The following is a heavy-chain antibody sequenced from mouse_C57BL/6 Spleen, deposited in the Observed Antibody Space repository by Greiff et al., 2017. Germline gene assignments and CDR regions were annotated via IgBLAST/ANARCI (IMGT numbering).Heavy chain of an antibody. V-gene: IGHV1-7*01. Sequence: QVQLKESGAELAKPGASVKLSCKASGYTFTSYWMHWVKQRPGQGLEWIGYINPSSGYTKYNQKFKDKATLTADKSSSTAYMQLSILTYEDSAVYYCASRNDYDWAMDYWGQGTSVTVSS. CDR3: ASRNDYDWAMDY. J-gene: IGHJ4*01. CDR1: GYTFTSYW. D-gene: IGHD2-4*01. CDR2: INPSSGYT.